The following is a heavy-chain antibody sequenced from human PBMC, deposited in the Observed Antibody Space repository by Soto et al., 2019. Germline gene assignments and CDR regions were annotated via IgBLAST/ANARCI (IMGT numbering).Heavy chain of an antibody. J-gene: IGHJ6*02. V-gene: IGHV4-34*01. CDR2: INHSGST. CDR3: ARGRPNYDYVWASYRSRHYYYGMDV. Sequence: PSETLSLTCAVYGGSFSGYYWSWIRQPPGKGLEWFGEINHSGSTNYNPSLKSRVTISVDTSKNQFSLKLSSVTAADTDVYYCARGRPNYDYVWASYRSRHYYYGMDVWGQGTTVT. CDR1: GGSFSGYY. D-gene: IGHD3-16*02.